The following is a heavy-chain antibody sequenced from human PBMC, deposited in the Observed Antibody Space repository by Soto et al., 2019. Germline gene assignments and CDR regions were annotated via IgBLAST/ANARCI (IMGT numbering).Heavy chain of an antibody. Sequence: VGSLRLSCAASGFTFSSYGMHWVRQAPGKGLEWVAVISYDGSNKYYADSVKGRFTISRDNSKNTLYLQMNSLRAEDTAVYYCAKDIVVVPAAPYGMDVWGQGTTVTVSS. D-gene: IGHD2-2*01. V-gene: IGHV3-30*18. CDR3: AKDIVVVPAAPYGMDV. J-gene: IGHJ6*02. CDR1: GFTFSSYG. CDR2: ISYDGSNK.